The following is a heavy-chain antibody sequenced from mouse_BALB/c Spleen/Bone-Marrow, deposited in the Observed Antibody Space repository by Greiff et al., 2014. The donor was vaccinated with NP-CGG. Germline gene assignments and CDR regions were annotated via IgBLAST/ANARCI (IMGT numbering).Heavy chain of an antibody. D-gene: IGHD2-2*01. V-gene: IGHV5-6-4*01. CDR2: ISSGGSYT. Sequence: EVNLVESGGGLVKPGGSLKLSCAASGFTFSSYAMSWVRQTPEKRLEWVATISSGGSYTYYPDSVKGRFTISRDNAKNTLYLQMSSLKSEDTAMYYCTKIYYGDDGGYYYAMDYWGQGTSVTVSS. J-gene: IGHJ4*01. CDR1: GFTFSSYA. CDR3: TKIYYGDDGGYYYAMDY.